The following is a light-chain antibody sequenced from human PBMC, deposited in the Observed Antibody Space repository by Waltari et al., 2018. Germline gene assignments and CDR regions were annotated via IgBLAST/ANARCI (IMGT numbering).Light chain of an antibody. V-gene: IGLV2-14*03. Sequence: QSALTQPASVSGSPGQSITISCTGASTDVGDYNYVSWYQQIPGKAPKVIIYDVTKRPSGVSNRFSGSKSDNSASLSISGLQAEDEAHYYCCSYAGRSTWVFGGGTKVTVL. CDR2: DVT. CDR1: STDVGDYNY. J-gene: IGLJ3*02. CDR3: CSYAGRSTWV.